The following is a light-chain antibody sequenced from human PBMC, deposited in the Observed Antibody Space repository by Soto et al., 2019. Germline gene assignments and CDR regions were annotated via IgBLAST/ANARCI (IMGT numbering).Light chain of an antibody. CDR3: QQRFDWPKIT. CDR1: QSVSSY. J-gene: IGKJ5*01. V-gene: IGKV3-11*01. Sequence: EIVLTQSPATLSLSPGERATLSCRASQSVSSYLAWYQQKPGQAPRLLIYDASNRATGIPARFSGSGSGTDFTLTISSLEPEDFAVFYCQQRFDWPKITFGQGTRLEIK. CDR2: DAS.